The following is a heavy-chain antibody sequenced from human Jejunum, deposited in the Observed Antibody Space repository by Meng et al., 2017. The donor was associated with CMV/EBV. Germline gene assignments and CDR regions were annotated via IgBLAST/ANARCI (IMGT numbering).Heavy chain of an antibody. CDR3: ARSRGQYSTNWYFGPSSGYYFDN. CDR1: Y. V-gene: IGHV4-39*07. D-gene: IGHD2-8*01. Sequence: YLGWIRQTPGKGVEWIGSVYFSGSTYYNPSLKSRVTMSAHTSTNQFSLSLSSVTAADTAVYFCARSRGQYSTNWYFGPSSGYYFDNWGQGTLVTVSS. J-gene: IGHJ4*02. CDR2: VYFSGST.